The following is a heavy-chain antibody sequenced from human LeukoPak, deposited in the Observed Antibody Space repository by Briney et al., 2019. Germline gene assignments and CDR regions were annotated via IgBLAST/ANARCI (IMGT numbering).Heavy chain of an antibody. D-gene: IGHD3-10*01. CDR2: VYPGDFDT. CDR1: GYTFMNFW. Sequence: GESLQISCKGSGYTFMNFWIGWVRQMPGKGPEWMGIVYPGDFDTRYSPSFQGQVTISADKSISTAYLQWRSLKASDTAMYFCARRSTLVRGGEVFLDYWGQGTPVTVSS. CDR3: ARRSTLVRGGEVFLDY. V-gene: IGHV5-51*01. J-gene: IGHJ4*02.